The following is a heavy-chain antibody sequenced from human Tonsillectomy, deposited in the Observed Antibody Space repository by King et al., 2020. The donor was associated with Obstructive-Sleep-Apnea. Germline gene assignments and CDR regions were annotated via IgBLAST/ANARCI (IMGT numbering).Heavy chain of an antibody. V-gene: IGHV3-74*01. CDR2: MNSEGSST. J-gene: IGHJ4*02. CDR1: GFTFSSYW. Sequence: VQLVESGGGLVQPGGSLRLSCAASGFTFSSYWMHWVRQAPGRGLLWVSRMNSEGSSTNYADSVKGRLTISRDNAKNTRYLQMNSRRAEDTAVYYCARIRYFDWLSYTIDYWGQGTLVTVSS. D-gene: IGHD3-9*01. CDR3: ARIRYFDWLSYTIDY.